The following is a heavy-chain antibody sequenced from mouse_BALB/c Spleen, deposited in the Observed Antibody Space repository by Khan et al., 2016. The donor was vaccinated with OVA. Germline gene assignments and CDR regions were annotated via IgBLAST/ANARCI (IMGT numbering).Heavy chain of an antibody. V-gene: IGHV1S136*01. D-gene: IGHD4-1*01. J-gene: IGHJ2*01. CDR2: INPYNGGT. CDR3: ARGNWQSYYFDN. Sequence: QLQQSGPELVKPGASVKMSCKASGYTFTNYVLHWVKQKPGQGLEWIGYINPYNGGTKYNEKFKGKATLASDKSSITANMELSSLTSEDSAVYYCARGNWQSYYFDNWGQGTTLTLSS. CDR1: GYTFTNYV.